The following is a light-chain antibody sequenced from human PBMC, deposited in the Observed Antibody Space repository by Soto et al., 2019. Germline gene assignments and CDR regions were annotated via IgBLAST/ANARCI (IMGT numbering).Light chain of an antibody. CDR3: LQHKSWRFT. Sequence: EIVMTQSPATLSVSPGERATLSCRASQSVSSSLAWFHQKPGQAPRLLIYAASARATGIAARLSGSGSGTEFTLTISSLQSEDFAVYYCLQHKSWRFTCGQGTKLEIK. CDR1: QSVSSS. CDR2: AAS. J-gene: IGKJ2*01. V-gene: IGKV3-15*01.